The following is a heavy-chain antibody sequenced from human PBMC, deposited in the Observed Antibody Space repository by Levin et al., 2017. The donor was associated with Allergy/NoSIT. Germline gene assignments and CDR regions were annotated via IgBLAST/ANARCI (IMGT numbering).Heavy chain of an antibody. Sequence: LSLTCAASGFTFSSCGMHWVRQAPGKGLEWVAVVSYHGDSKYYADSVRGRFTISRDNSKNTVYLQMSSLRVEDTAVYYCAKDSGEYYDSYGYSDWYFDLWGRGTLVTVSS. CDR1: GFTFSSCG. V-gene: IGHV3-30*18. D-gene: IGHD3-22*01. CDR3: AKDSGEYYDSYGYSDWYFDL. J-gene: IGHJ2*01. CDR2: VSYHGDSK.